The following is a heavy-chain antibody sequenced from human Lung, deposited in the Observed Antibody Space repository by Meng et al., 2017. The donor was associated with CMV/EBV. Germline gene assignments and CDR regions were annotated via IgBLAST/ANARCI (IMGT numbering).Heavy chain of an antibody. CDR2: IICNGGST. CDR3: AKERGGSSDGDDLDY. J-gene: IGHJ4*02. Sequence: GGSXRLXCAASGFTFVRYVMRWVRQAPGKGLEWVSGIICNGGSTDYADSVKGRFTISRDNSKNSLYLQMNSLRVEDTALYYCAKERGGSSDGDDLDYWGQGNXVTVSS. CDR1: GFTFVRYV. V-gene: IGHV3-20*04. D-gene: IGHD3/OR15-3a*01.